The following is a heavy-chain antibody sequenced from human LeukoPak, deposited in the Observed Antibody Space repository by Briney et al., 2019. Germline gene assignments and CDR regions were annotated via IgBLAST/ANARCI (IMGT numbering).Heavy chain of an antibody. J-gene: IGHJ4*02. CDR2: ISYDGSNK. Sequence: QAGGSLRLSCAASGFTFSSYGMHWVRQAPGKGLEWVAVISYDGSNKYYADSVKGRFTISRDNSKNTLYLQMNSLRAEDTAVYYCAKDLEAGGWLQLGLDYWGQGTLVTVSS. V-gene: IGHV3-30*18. D-gene: IGHD5-24*01. CDR1: GFTFSSYG. CDR3: AKDLEAGGWLQLGLDY.